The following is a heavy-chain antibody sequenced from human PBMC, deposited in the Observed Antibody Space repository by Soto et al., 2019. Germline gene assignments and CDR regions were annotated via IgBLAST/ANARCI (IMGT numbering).Heavy chain of an antibody. CDR2: IYWDDDK. CDR3: AHRVLRTVFGLVTTTAIYFDF. V-gene: IGHV2-5*02. Sequence: QITLNESGPTVVRPTETLTLTCTFSGFSLSTSGVGVGWIRQSPGKAPEWLALIYWDDDKRYSESLKSRLTIPKDTSKIQLVLTMANLDPADTATYYCAHRVLRTVFGLVTTTAIYFDFWGPGTPVAVSS. J-gene: IGHJ4*02. CDR1: GFSLSTSGVG. D-gene: IGHD3-3*01.